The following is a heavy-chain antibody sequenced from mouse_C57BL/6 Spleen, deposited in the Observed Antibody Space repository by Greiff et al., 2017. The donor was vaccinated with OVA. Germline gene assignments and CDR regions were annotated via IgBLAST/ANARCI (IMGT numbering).Heavy chain of an antibody. V-gene: IGHV1-81*01. CDR1: GYTFTSYG. CDR3: ALGLLDY. Sequence: VQLQQSGAELARPGASVKLSCKASGYTFTSYGISWVKQRTGQGLEWIGEIYPRSGNTYYNEKFKGKATLTADKSSSTAYMELRSLTSEDSAVYFCALGLLDYWGQGTTLTVSS. J-gene: IGHJ2*01. CDR2: IYPRSGNT. D-gene: IGHD4-1*01.